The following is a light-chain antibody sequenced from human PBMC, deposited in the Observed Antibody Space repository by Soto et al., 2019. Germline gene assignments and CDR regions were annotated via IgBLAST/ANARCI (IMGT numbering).Light chain of an antibody. CDR2: EVS. CDR3: MHSMQLPIT. Sequence: EIVMAKTQLSLSITPGEQASMSCRSSQSLLHSDGKTYLYWYLQKPGQSPQLLIYEVSSRFSGVPDRFSGGGSGTDFTLKISRLQAEDVALYYCMHSMQLPITFGQGTRLE. CDR1: QSLLHSDGKTY. V-gene: IGKV2D-29*02. J-gene: IGKJ5*01.